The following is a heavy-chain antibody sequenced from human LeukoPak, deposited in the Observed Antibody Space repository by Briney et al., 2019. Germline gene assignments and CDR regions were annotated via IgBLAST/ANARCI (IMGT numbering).Heavy chain of an antibody. J-gene: IGHJ4*02. D-gene: IGHD6-13*01. CDR1: GFTFSSYE. Sequence: GGSLRLSCAASGFTFSSYEMNWVRLAPGKGLEWVSYISSSGSTIYYADSVKGRFTISRDNAKNSLYLQMNSLRAEDTAVYYCARVVIGYSSDYWGQGTLVTVSS. CDR3: ARVVIGYSSDY. CDR2: ISSSGSTI. V-gene: IGHV3-48*03.